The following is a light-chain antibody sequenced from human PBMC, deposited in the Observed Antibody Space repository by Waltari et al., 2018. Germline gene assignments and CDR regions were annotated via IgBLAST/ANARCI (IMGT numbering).Light chain of an antibody. Sequence: DIQMTQSPSSLSASVGDRVTITCQASQDIPNYLNWYQQKPGKAPKLLIYDASNLETGVPSRFSGSGSGTDFTFTISSLQPEDIATYYCQQYENLPLTFGGGTKVKIK. J-gene: IGKJ4*01. V-gene: IGKV1-33*01. CDR3: QQYENLPLT. CDR2: DAS. CDR1: QDIPNY.